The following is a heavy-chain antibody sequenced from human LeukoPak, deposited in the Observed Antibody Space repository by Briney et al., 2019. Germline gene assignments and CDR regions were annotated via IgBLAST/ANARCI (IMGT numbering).Heavy chain of an antibody. V-gene: IGHV3-30-3*01. J-gene: IGHJ4*02. D-gene: IGHD2-2*02. CDR2: ISYDGSDK. Sequence: GALRLSCAASGFPFISYAMHWGRQAPGKGLEGVAVISYDGSDKYYAASVKGRFTISRDNSKNTLYLQMNSLRAEDTAVYYCARDICSSTSCYTGRFDYWGQGTLVTVSS. CDR3: ARDICSSTSCYTGRFDY. CDR1: GFPFISYA.